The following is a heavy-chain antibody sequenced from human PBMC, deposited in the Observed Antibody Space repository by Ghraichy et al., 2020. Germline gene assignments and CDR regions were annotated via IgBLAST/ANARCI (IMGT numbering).Heavy chain of an antibody. J-gene: IGHJ3*02. CDR3: ARATSYGSGRYYTVGAFDI. CDR2: IIPVPGIA. CDR1: GVTFSSST. D-gene: IGHD3-10*01. Sequence: SVKVSCKASGVTFSSSTISWVRQAPGQGLEWMGRIIPVPGIANYAQKFQGRVTITADKSTSTAYMELSSLRSEDTAVYYCARATSYGSGRYYTVGAFDIWGQGTMVTVSS. V-gene: IGHV1-69*02.